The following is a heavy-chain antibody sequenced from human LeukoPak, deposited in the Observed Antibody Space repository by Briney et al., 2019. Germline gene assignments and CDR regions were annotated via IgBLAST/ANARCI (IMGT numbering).Heavy chain of an antibody. CDR1: GGSISSVDYY. J-gene: IGHJ3*02. V-gene: IGHV4-30-4*01. D-gene: IGHD3-9*01. Sequence: SQTLSLTCTVSGGSISSVDYYWSWLRQPPGKGLEWIGYIYYSGSTYYDPSLKSRVMISVDASKNQFSLKLSSVTAADTAVYYCARLGIDYDILTGYIPDAFDIWGQGTMVTVSS. CDR3: ARLGIDYDILTGYIPDAFDI. CDR2: IYYSGST.